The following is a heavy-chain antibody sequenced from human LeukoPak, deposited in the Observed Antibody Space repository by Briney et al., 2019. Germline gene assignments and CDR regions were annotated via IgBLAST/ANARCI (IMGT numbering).Heavy chain of an antibody. J-gene: IGHJ4*02. V-gene: IGHV3-30*04. Sequence: GGSLRLSCAASGFTFSGHAMHWARQTPGKGLEWVAVISYDGRNEYYADSVKGRFTISRDNSKNTLFLQMNGLRAEDTALYYCARQDCSPSCYLAYWGQGTLVTVSS. D-gene: IGHD2-2*01. CDR3: ARQDCSPSCYLAY. CDR1: GFTFSGHA. CDR2: ISYDGRNE.